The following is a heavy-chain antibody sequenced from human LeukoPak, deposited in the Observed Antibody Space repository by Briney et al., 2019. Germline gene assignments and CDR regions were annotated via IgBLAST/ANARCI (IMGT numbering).Heavy chain of an antibody. CDR3: ARRRARSSGWYSEY. D-gene: IGHD6-19*01. J-gene: IGHJ4*02. CDR2: INHSGST. Sequence: SETLSLTCAVYGGSFSGYYWSWIRQPPGKGLEWIGEINHSGSTNYNPSLKSRVTISVDTSKNQFSLKLSSVTAADTAVYYCARRRARSSGWYSEYWGQGTLVTVSS. V-gene: IGHV4-34*01. CDR1: GGSFSGYY.